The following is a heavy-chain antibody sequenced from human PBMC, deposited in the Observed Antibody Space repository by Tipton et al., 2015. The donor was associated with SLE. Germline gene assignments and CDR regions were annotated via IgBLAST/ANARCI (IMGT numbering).Heavy chain of an antibody. Sequence: TLSLTCTVSGGSIISSSYYWGWIRQPPWNGLEWIGSIYYSGRTYYNPSIKSRVTISVDTSKNHLSLKLSSVTAAYTDVYYCARRSVLGGYDVWGQGTMVIVSS. V-gene: IGHV4-39*07. CDR1: GGSIISSSYY. CDR3: ARRSVLGGYDV. CDR2: IYYSGRT. J-gene: IGHJ3*01. D-gene: IGHD3-22*01.